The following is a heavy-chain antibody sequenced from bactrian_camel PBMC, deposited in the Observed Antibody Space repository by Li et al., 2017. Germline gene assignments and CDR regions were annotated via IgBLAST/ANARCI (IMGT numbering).Heavy chain of an antibody. D-gene: IGHD6*01. CDR1: GFTFSSHD. V-gene: IGHV3-2*01. J-gene: IGHJ4*01. Sequence: HVQLVESGGGLVRPGGSLRLSCAASGFTFSSHDMCWVRQAPGKGLEWVSSISGSSRTYYSNSVKGRCTIARDNTENTVYLQMISLESEDTALYYCAAGPWYTDEYKYWGQGTQVTVS. CDR2: ISGSSRT. CDR3: AAGPWYTDEYKY.